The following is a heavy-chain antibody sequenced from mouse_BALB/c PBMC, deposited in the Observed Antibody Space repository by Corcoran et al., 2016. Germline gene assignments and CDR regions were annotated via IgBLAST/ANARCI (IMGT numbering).Heavy chain of an antibody. V-gene: IGHV1-66*01. D-gene: IGHD1-3*01. CDR1: GYSFTSYY. Sequence: QVQLQQSGPELVKPGTSVKISCKASGYSFTSYYIHWVKQRPGHGLEWIGWIFPGSGNTKYNEKFKGKATLTADTSSSTAYMQLSSLTSEDSAVYFCARFKGAMDYWGQGTSVTVSS. CDR2: IFPGSGNT. J-gene: IGHJ4*01. CDR3: ARFKGAMDY.